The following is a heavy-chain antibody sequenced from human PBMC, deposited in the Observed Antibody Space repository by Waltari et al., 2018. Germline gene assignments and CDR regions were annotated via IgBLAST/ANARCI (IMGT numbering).Heavy chain of an antibody. D-gene: IGHD2-15*01. Sequence: EAQLVESGGGLVQPGGSLRLSCAASGFTLSSYSLNWVRQAPGKGLEWVSCISSSSSTIYYADSVKGRFTISRDNAKNSLYLQMNSLRAEDTAVYYWARDGARWDYWGQGTLVTVSS. J-gene: IGHJ4*02. CDR1: GFTLSSYS. CDR2: ISSSSSTI. V-gene: IGHV3-48*01. CDR3: ARDGARWDY.